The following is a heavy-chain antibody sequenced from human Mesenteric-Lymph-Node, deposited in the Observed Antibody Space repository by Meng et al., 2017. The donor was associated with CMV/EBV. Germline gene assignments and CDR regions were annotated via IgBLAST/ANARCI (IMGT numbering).Heavy chain of an antibody. CDR2: VFPGDSAT. J-gene: IGHJ3*02. D-gene: IGHD3-3*01. CDR3: ARRSYDFWSGAAFDI. V-gene: IGHV5-51*01. CDR1: GYRFIDYW. Sequence: GESLKISCYGSGYRFIDYWIGWVRQMPEKGLEWVALVFPGDSATRYSPSFQGQVTISADKSISTAYLQWSSLKASDTAMYYCARRSYDFWSGAAFDIWGQGTMVTVSS.